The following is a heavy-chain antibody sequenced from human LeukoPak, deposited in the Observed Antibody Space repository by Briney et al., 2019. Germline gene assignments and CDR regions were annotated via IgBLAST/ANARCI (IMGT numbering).Heavy chain of an antibody. J-gene: IGHJ4*02. V-gene: IGHV3-48*04. CDR3: ARGYPKE. CDR2: ITNSGSTI. CDR1: GFTFSSYS. D-gene: IGHD1-26*01. Sequence: GGSLRLSCAASGFTFSSYSMNWVRQAPGKGLEWVSCITNSGSTIYYADSVKGRFTISRDNAKNSLYLQMNSLRVDDTAVYYCARGYPKEWGQGTLVTVSS.